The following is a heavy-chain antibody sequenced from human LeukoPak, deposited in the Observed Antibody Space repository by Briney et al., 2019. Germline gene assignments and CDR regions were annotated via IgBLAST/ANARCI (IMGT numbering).Heavy chain of an antibody. Sequence: SETLSLTCAVYGGSFSGYYWSWIRQPPGKGLEWIGEINHSGSTNYNPSLKSRVTISIDMSKNQFSLKLSSGTAADTATYYCAGDRDGIFDYWGQGTLVTVSS. D-gene: IGHD3-10*01. V-gene: IGHV4-34*01. CDR1: GGSFSGYY. CDR3: AGDRDGIFDY. CDR2: INHSGST. J-gene: IGHJ4*02.